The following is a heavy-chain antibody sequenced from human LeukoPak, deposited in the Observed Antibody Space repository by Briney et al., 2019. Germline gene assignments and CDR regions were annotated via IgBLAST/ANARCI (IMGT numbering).Heavy chain of an antibody. Sequence: SETLSLTCTVSGGSISSYYWSWIRQPAGKGLEWIGRIYTSGSTNYNPSLKSRVTMSVDTSKNQFSLKLSSVTAADTAVYYCARQMYYRNRWAELGRGRFDYWGQGTLVTVSS. CDR1: GGSISSYY. J-gene: IGHJ4*02. CDR2: IYTSGST. CDR3: ARQMYYRNRWAELGRGRFDY. V-gene: IGHV4-4*07. D-gene: IGHD1-14*01.